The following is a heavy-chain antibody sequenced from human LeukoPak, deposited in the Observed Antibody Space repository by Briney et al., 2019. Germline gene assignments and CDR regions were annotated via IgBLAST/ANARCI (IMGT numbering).Heavy chain of an antibody. D-gene: IGHD3-9*01. CDR2: INPNSGRT. Sequence: GASVKVSCMTSGYTFNDYYLHGVRQAPGQGLEWMGWINPNSGRTNYPPKFQGRVALTTDTSISTAYMELSSLISGDTALYYCARDSSDVLTGYYHFWGQGTLVTVSS. V-gene: IGHV1-2*02. CDR3: ARDSSDVLTGYYHF. J-gene: IGHJ4*02. CDR1: GYTFNDYY.